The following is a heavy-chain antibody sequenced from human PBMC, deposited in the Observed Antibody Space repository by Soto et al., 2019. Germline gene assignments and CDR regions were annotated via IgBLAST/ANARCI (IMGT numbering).Heavy chain of an antibody. V-gene: IGHV1-3*05. J-gene: IGHJ4*02. CDR3: ARAAAVPADFDY. D-gene: IGHD6-19*01. Sequence: QVQLVQSGAEEKKPGASVKVSCKASGYTFAGYALHWVRQAPGHRLEWMGWINAGNGNTKYSQKFQGRVTITRDTPASTTYMELSSLRSEDTAVYYCARAAAVPADFDYWGQGTLVTVSS. CDR1: GYTFAGYA. CDR2: INAGNGNT.